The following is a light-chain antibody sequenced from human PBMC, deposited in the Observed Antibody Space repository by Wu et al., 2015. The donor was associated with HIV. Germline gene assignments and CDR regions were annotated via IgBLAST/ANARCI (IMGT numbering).Light chain of an antibody. Sequence: DVRMTQSPSTLSASVGDSVTITCRATQNINNWLAWYQHKPGRAPKLLIYQASTLESGVPSRFRGRGSGTEFTLTISNLQPDDFATYYCQKYNTAPWTFGQGTKVEMK. J-gene: IGKJ1*01. V-gene: IGKV1-5*03. CDR3: QKYNTAPWT. CDR1: QNINNW. CDR2: QAS.